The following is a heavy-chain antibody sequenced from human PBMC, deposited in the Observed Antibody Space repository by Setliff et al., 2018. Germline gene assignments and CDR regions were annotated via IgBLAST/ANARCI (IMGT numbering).Heavy chain of an antibody. D-gene: IGHD1-20*01. CDR3: ARYNWNTNWFDP. CDR2: INAANENT. V-gene: IGHV1-3*01. J-gene: IGHJ5*02. CDR1: GYTFSSYS. Sequence: GASVKVSCKASGYTFSSYSMHWVRQAPGQRLEWMGWINAANENTQYSKKFQGRLTITRDTPANTAHMELSSLRSEDTALYYCARYNWNTNWFDPWGQGTLVTV.